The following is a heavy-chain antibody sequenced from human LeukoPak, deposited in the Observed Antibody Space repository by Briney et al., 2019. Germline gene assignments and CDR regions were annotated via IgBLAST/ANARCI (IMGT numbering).Heavy chain of an antibody. Sequence: GGSLRLSCAASGFTFSSYAMSWVRQAPGKGLEWVSAISGSGGSTYYVDSVKGRFTISRDNSKNTLYLQMNSLRAEDTAVYYCAKGSRSWYTRGGSNLDYWGQGTLVTVSS. CDR2: ISGSGGST. J-gene: IGHJ4*02. CDR3: AKGSRSWYTRGGSNLDY. CDR1: GFTFSSYA. D-gene: IGHD6-13*01. V-gene: IGHV3-23*01.